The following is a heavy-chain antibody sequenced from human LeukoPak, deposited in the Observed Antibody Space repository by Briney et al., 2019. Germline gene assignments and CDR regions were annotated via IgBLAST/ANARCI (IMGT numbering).Heavy chain of an antibody. CDR2: INWNGGST. CDR3: ATWDIVVVPARDAFDI. D-gene: IGHD2-2*01. Sequence: GGSLRLSCAASGFTFDDYGMSWVRQAPGKGLEWVSGINWNGGSTGYADSVKGRFTISRDNAKNSLYLQMNSLRAEDTAVYYCATWDIVVVPARDAFDIWGQGTMVTVSS. V-gene: IGHV3-20*04. CDR1: GFTFDDYG. J-gene: IGHJ3*02.